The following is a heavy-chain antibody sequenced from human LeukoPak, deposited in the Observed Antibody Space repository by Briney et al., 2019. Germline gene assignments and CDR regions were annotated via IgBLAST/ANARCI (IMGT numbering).Heavy chain of an antibody. CDR1: GFTFSSYW. CDR3: AKDDRWLQFCC. J-gene: IGHJ4*02. CDR2: IKQDGSEK. Sequence: GGSLRLSCAASGFTFSSYWMSWVRQAPGKGLEWVANIKQDGSEKYYVDSVKGRFTISRDNAKNSLYLQMNSLRAEDTAVYYCAKDDRWLQFCCWGQGTLVTVSA. V-gene: IGHV3-7*01. D-gene: IGHD5-24*01.